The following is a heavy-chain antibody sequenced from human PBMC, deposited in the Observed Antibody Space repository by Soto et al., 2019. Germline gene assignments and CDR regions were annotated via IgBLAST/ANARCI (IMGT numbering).Heavy chain of an antibody. J-gene: IGHJ6*03. CDR2: IYYSGST. CDR1: GGSISSYY. Sequence: PSETLSLTCTVSGGSISSYYWSWIRQPPGKGLEWIGYIYYSGSTNYNPSLKSRVTISVDTSKNQFSLKLRSVTAADTAVYYCASSGSYLWYYYMDVWGKGTTVTVS. V-gene: IGHV4-59*01. CDR3: ASSGSYLWYYYMDV. D-gene: IGHD3-10*01.